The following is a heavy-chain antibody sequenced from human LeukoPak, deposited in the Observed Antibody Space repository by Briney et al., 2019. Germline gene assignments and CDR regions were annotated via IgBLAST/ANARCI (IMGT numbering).Heavy chain of an antibody. J-gene: IGHJ6*03. Sequence: GGSLRLSCAASGFTFSSYSMNWVRQAPGKGLEWVSSISSSSSYIYYADSVKGRFTISRDNAKNSLYLQMNSLRAEDTAVYYCARVVPEVDYYMDVWGKGTTVTVSS. CDR2: ISSSSSYI. D-gene: IGHD1-14*01. V-gene: IGHV3-21*01. CDR1: GFTFSSYS. CDR3: ARVVPEVDYYMDV.